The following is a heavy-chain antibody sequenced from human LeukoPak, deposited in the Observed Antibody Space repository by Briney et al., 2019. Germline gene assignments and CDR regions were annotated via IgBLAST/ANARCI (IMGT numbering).Heavy chain of an antibody. CDR1: GGSISSYY. Sequence: SETLSLTCSVSGGSISSYYWSWIRQPPGKGLEWIGYIYYSGSTYYNPSLKSRVTISVDTSKNQFSPRLSSVTAADTAVYYCARVTGYVVEDYFDYWGQGTLVTVSS. J-gene: IGHJ4*02. D-gene: IGHD2-15*01. V-gene: IGHV4-59*01. CDR2: IYYSGST. CDR3: ARVTGYVVEDYFDY.